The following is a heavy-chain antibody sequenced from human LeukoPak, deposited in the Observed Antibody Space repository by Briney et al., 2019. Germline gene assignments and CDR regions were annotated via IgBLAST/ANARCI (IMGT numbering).Heavy chain of an antibody. V-gene: IGHV4-59*01. Sequence: SETLSLTCTVSGDSISSYYWSWIRQPPGKGLEWIGCIFYSGSTNYNPSLKSRVTISLDTSKNQFSLKLSSVSAADTAVYYCARDRVPGRYWGQGTLVTVSS. J-gene: IGHJ4*02. CDR3: ARDRVPGRY. CDR1: GDSISSYY. D-gene: IGHD3-3*01. CDR2: IFYSGST.